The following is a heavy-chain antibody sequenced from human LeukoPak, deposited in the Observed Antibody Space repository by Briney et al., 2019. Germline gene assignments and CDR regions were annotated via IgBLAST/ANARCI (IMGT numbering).Heavy chain of an antibody. J-gene: IGHJ4*02. D-gene: IGHD3-22*01. V-gene: IGHV3-30*02. CDR2: ILYDGSNK. CDR3: AREAADYYDSSGAFDY. CDR1: GFTFSNYG. Sequence: GGSLRLSCAASGFTFSNYGMHWVRQAPGKGLEWVAFILYDGSNKYYADSVKGRFTISRDNSKNTLYLQMNSLRAEDTAVYYCAREAADYYDSSGAFDYWGQGTLVTVSS.